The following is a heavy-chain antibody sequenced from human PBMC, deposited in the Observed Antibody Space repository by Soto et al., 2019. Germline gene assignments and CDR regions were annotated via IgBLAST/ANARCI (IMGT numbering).Heavy chain of an antibody. CDR3: ARAFVGMYSGSFLFGY. V-gene: IGHV1-69*06. J-gene: IGHJ4*02. CDR2: IIPIFATP. CDR1: GGTFSSYA. D-gene: IGHD1-26*01. Sequence: QVQLVQSGPEVKKPGSSVKVSCKASGGTFSSYAISWVRQAPGQGLEWMGGIIPIFATPNYAQKFQGRVTITADKSTSTAYMELSSLRSEDTAVYYCARAFVGMYSGSFLFGYWGQGTLVTVSS.